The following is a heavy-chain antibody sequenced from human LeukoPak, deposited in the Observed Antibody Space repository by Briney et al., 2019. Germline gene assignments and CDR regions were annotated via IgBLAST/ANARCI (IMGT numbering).Heavy chain of an antibody. CDR1: GFTFSTVW. D-gene: IGHD5/OR15-5a*01. CDR3: TTIYPGY. Sequence: PGGSLRLSCAASGFTFSTVWMNWVRQAPGKGLEWVGRIKRKSDGGATDYAAPVKGRFAISRDDSENTLYLQMNSLKTEDTAVYYCTTIYPGYWGQGTLVTVSS. J-gene: IGHJ4*02. V-gene: IGHV3-15*01. CDR2: IKRKSDGGAT.